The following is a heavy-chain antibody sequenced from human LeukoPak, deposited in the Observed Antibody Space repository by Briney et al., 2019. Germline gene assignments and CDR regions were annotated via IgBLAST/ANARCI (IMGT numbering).Heavy chain of an antibody. D-gene: IGHD1-14*01. Sequence: GGSLRLSCAASGFTFSSYSMNWVRQAPGKGLEWVGRIKSKTDGGTTDYAAPVKGRFTISRDDSKNTLYLQMNSLKTEDTAVYYCTTAGGRPRGAPLYWGQGTLVTVSS. CDR2: IKSKTDGGTT. J-gene: IGHJ4*02. V-gene: IGHV3-15*01. CDR1: GFTFSSYS. CDR3: TTAGGRPRGAPLY.